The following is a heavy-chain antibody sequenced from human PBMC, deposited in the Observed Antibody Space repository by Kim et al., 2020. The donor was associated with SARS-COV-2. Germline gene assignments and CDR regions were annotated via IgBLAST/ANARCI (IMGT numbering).Heavy chain of an antibody. D-gene: IGHD3-3*02. CDR3: AVISSNFDY. CDR2: ISGDGGST. V-gene: IGHV3-43*02. CDR1: GFTFDDYA. J-gene: IGHJ4*02. Sequence: GGSLRLSCAASGFTFDDYAMHWVRQAPGKGLEWVSLISGDGGSTYYADSVKGRFTISRDNSKNSLYLQMISLRTEDTALYYCAVISSNFDYWGQGTLVTVSS.